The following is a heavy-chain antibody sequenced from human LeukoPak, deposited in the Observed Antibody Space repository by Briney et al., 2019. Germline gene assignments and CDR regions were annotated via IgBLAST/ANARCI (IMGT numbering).Heavy chain of an antibody. D-gene: IGHD3-9*01. Sequence: PSETLSLTCTVSGGFISSYYWSWIRQPPGKGLEGIGYIYYSGSTNYNPSLKSRVTISVDTSKNQFSLKLSSVTAADTAVYYCARQQYYDILTGWKHAFDIWGQGTMVTVSS. CDR3: ARQQYYDILTGWKHAFDI. CDR1: GGFISSYY. V-gene: IGHV4-59*08. CDR2: IYYSGST. J-gene: IGHJ3*02.